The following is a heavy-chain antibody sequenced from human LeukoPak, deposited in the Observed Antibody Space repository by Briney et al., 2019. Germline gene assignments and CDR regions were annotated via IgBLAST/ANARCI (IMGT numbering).Heavy chain of an antibody. D-gene: IGHD1-26*01. CDR3: ARDQASGSYYKDYFDY. CDR2: ISWDGGST. CDR1: GFTFDDYT. J-gene: IGHJ4*02. Sequence: GGSLRLSCAASGFTFDDYTMHWVRHAPGKGLEWVSLISWDGGSTYYADSVKGRFTISRDNSKNTLYLQMNSLRAEDTAVYYCARDQASGSYYKDYFDYWGQGTLVTVSS. V-gene: IGHV3-43*01.